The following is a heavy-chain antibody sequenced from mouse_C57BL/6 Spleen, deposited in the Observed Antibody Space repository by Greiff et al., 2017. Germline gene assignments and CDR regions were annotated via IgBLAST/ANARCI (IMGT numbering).Heavy chain of an antibody. CDR1: GFTFSDYY. J-gene: IGHJ1*03. CDR2: INYDGSST. Sequence: DVQLVESEGGLVQPGSSMKLSCTASGFTFSDYYMAWVRQVPEKGLEWVANINYDGSSTYYLDSLKSRFIISRDNAKNILYLQMSSLKSEDTATYYCARAPRYFDVWGTGTTVTVSS. CDR3: ARAPRYFDV. V-gene: IGHV5-16*01.